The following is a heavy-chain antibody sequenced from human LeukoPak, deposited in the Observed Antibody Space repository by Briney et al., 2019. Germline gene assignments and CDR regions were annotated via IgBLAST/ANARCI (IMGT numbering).Heavy chain of an antibody. J-gene: IGHJ5*02. CDR3: ARDGGWFDP. V-gene: IGHV1-69*06. D-gene: IGHD2-15*01. CDR1: GGTFSSYA. CDR2: IIPIFGTA. Sequence: VASVKVSCKASGGTFSSYAISWVRQAPGQGLEWMGGIIPIFGTANYAQKFQGRVTITADKSTSTAYMELRSLRSDDTAVYYCARDGGWFDPWGQGTLVTVSS.